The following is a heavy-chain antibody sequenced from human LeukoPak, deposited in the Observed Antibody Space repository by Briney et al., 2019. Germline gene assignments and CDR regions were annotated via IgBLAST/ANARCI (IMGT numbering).Heavy chain of an antibody. CDR3: ARYGGAYDSSGYSY. CDR1: GGIVNSYA. Sequence: SVKVSRKASGGIVNSYAISWVRQAPGQGLEWMGRIIPIFGTTNYAQKFQGRVTITTDESTGTAYMELSSLRSEDTAVYYCARYGGAYDSSGYSYWGQGTLVTVSS. J-gene: IGHJ4*02. D-gene: IGHD3-22*01. V-gene: IGHV1-69*05. CDR2: IIPIFGTT.